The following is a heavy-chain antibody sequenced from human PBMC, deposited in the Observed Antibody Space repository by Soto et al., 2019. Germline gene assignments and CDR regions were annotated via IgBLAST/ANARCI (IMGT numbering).Heavy chain of an antibody. D-gene: IGHD5-12*01. CDR1: GFTFSNFG. CDR3: TSQVATGD. J-gene: IGHJ4*02. V-gene: IGHV3-30*03. CDR2: ISYDGNTK. Sequence: QVQLVESGGGVVQPGRSLRLSCAASGFTFSNFGMHWVRQAPVKGLEWVAVISYDGNTKYYADSVKGRFTISRDNSKNTLYLQMDSLRVEDTAVYYCTSQVATGDWGQGTLVIVSS.